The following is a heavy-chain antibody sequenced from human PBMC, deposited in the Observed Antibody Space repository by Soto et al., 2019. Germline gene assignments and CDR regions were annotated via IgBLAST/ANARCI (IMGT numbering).Heavy chain of an antibody. Sequence: ASLKVSCKSSGYIFTSYLIHWVRQAPGQGLEWMGIINPFDGSTNYAPKFQGRVTVTKDTSTSTVYMELSSLRSEDTAMYYCARDPPVGGTIFGLTGDYWGQGSQVTVSS. V-gene: IGHV1-46*01. CDR2: INPFDGST. CDR1: GYIFTSYL. CDR3: ARDPPVGGTIFGLTGDY. D-gene: IGHD3-3*01. J-gene: IGHJ4*02.